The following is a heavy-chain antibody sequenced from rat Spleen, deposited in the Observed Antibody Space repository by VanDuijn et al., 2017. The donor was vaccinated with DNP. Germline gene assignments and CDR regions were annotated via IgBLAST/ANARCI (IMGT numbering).Heavy chain of an antibody. J-gene: IGHJ1*01. CDR1: GFTFNNYW. CDR2: SSPSGSST. V-gene: IGHV5-31*01. Sequence: EVQLVETGGGLVQPGRSLKLSCAASGFTFNNYWMTWIRQVPGKGLEWVASSSPSGSSTYYPDSVKGRFTISRDDATSTLYLQMDSLRSEDTATYYCARDGTVFRYVDFWVPGTMVIVSS. D-gene: IGHD1-11*01. CDR3: ARDGTVFRYVDF.